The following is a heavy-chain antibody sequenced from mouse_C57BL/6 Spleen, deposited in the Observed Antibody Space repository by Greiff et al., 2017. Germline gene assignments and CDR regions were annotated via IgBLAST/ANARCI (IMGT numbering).Heavy chain of an antibody. Sequence: VQRVESGAELVKPGASVKLSCKASGYTFSEYTIHWVKQRSGQGLEGIGWFYPGSGSIKYNEKFKDKATVTADKSSSTVYMELSRLTSEASAVYFCARQYSNYGGTWFAYWVQGTLVTVSA. CDR1: GYTFSEYT. CDR2: FYPGSGSI. V-gene: IGHV1-62-2*01. CDR3: ARQYSNYGGTWFAY. J-gene: IGHJ3*01. D-gene: IGHD2-5*01.